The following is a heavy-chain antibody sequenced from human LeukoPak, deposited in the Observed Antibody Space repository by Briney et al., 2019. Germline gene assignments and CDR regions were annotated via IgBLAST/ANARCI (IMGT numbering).Heavy chain of an antibody. V-gene: IGHV4-59*08. CDR3: ARHTAEKYNWFDR. D-gene: IGHD5-24*01. CDR2: TYYSGST. Sequence: SETLSLTCTVSGGSISNYYWSWIRQPPGKGLEWIGYTYYSGSTNYNPSLKSRVTISVDTSKNQFSLKLSSVTAADTAVYYCARHTAEKYNWFDRWGQGTLVTVSS. J-gene: IGHJ5*02. CDR1: GGSISNYY.